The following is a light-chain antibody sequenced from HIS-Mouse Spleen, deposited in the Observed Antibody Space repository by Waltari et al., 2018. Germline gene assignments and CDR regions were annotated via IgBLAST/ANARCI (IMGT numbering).Light chain of an antibody. CDR2: EDS. V-gene: IGLV3-10*01. Sequence: SYELTQPPSVSVSLGQMARITCSGDALPTKYAYWYQQKSGQAPVLVIYEDSNRPSGIPERFSGSSSGTMATLTISGAQVEDEADYYCYSTDSSGNHRVFGGGTKLTVL. CDR3: YSTDSSGNHRV. J-gene: IGLJ2*01. CDR1: ALPTKY.